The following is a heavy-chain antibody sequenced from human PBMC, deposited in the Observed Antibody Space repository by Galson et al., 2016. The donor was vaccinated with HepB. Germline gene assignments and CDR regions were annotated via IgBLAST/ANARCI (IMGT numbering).Heavy chain of an antibody. D-gene: IGHD3-9*01. CDR1: GFTFSTNS. Sequence: SLRLSCAASGFTFSTNSMAWVRQAPGKGLEWVSSINNNSAYIYYADSVKGRFTISRDNAKNSLFLQMNSLRAEDTAVYYCARGRYDILTGYYDAFDIWGQGTMVTVSS. CDR2: INNNSAYI. CDR3: ARGRYDILTGYYDAFDI. J-gene: IGHJ3*02. V-gene: IGHV3-21*01.